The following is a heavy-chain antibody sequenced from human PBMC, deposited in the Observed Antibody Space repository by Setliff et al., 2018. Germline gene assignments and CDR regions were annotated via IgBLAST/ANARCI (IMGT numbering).Heavy chain of an antibody. CDR1: GGSFSGYY. CDR2: INHSGST. V-gene: IGHV4-34*01. CDR3: ARWRQRRDGYKKWVNYFDY. J-gene: IGHJ4*02. Sequence: PSETLSLTCAVYGGSFSGYYWCWSRQPPGKGLEWIGEINHSGSTNYNPPLKSRVTIAVDTYKNQLSLKLSYVTAADTSVYYCARWRQRRDGYKKWVNYFDYWGQGTLVTVSS. D-gene: IGHD5-12*01.